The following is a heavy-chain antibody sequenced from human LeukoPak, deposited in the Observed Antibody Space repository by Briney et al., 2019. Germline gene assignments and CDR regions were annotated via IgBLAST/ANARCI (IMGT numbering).Heavy chain of an antibody. CDR3: AREDGYSSSWYSDY. CDR2: ISSTSIYT. Sequence: SLRLSCAASGFTFSDYYTSWICQAPRKRLEWVSDISSTSIYTNYADSVKGRFTMSRDNAKNSLYLQMNSLRAEDTAVYYCAREDGYSSSWYSDYWGQGTLVTVSS. CDR1: GFTFSDYY. D-gene: IGHD6-13*01. V-gene: IGHV3-11*05. J-gene: IGHJ4*02.